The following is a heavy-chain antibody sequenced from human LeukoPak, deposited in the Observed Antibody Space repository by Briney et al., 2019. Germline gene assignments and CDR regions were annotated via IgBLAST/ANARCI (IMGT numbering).Heavy chain of an antibody. D-gene: IGHD3-22*01. V-gene: IGHV1-69*05. Sequence: SVKVSCKASGGTFSSYAISWVRQAPGQGLEWMGGIIPIFGTANYAQKFQGRVTITTDESTSTAYMELSSLRSEDTAVYYCATQTYYYDSSGSYSFDYWGQGTLVTVSS. CDR3: ATQTYYYDSSGSYSFDY. CDR1: GGTFSSYA. CDR2: IIPIFGTA. J-gene: IGHJ4*02.